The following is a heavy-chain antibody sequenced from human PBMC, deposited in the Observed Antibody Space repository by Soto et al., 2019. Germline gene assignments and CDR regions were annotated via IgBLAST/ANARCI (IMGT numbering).Heavy chain of an antibody. CDR3: AKQRKYRAYYYPMDV. CDR2: ISGISGRT. Sequence: PGGSLRLSCVASGFTFSSYGMSWVRQAPGKGLEWVAGISGISGRTDYADSVKGRFTISRDNSNNILYLQLNSLRAEDTAIYYCAKQRKYRAYYYPMDVWGQGXTVTVYS. V-gene: IGHV3-23*01. D-gene: IGHD5-18*01. CDR1: GFTFSSYG. J-gene: IGHJ6*02.